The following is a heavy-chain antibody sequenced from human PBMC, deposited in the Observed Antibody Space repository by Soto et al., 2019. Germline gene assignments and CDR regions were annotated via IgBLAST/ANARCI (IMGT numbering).Heavy chain of an antibody. Sequence: QVQLVQSGAEVKKPGASVKVSCKASGYTFTSYGISWVRQAPGQGREWMGWISDYNGNTNYAQKLQGRVTMTTDTSTSKASMEQRSLSSDDTAVYYCARESSSSCHDYWGQGTLVTVSS. V-gene: IGHV1-18*01. J-gene: IGHJ4*02. CDR3: ARESSSSCHDY. CDR1: GYTFTSYG. CDR2: ISDYNGNT. D-gene: IGHD6-13*01.